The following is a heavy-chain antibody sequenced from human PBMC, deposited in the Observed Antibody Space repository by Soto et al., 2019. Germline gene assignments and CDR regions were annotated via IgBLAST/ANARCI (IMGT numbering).Heavy chain of an antibody. J-gene: IGHJ6*03. CDR2: ICYSGRT. CDR3: ASAPALPYGDYVYYYCYMDV. CDR1: GGSISSYY. D-gene: IGHD4-17*01. Sequence: QVQLQESGPGLVKPSETLSLTCTVSGGSISSYYWSWIRQPPGKGLEWLGSICYSGRTTYNPSLKGRVTISLDTSKDQFSLKLSPLTAADTAVYYCASAPALPYGDYVYYYCYMDVWGKGTTVTVSS. V-gene: IGHV4-59*01.